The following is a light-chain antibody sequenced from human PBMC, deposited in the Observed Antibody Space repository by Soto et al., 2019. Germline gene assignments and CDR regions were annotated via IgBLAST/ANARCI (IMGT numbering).Light chain of an antibody. Sequence: DIQMSQSPYSLSAAVGDRVTITCGASQNINTYLNWYQQKPGKAPKLLIFDAASLQSGVPSRFSGSGSRTDFTLTITSLQPEDFATYYCQQTSSAPCTFGPGTKVDIK. J-gene: IGKJ3*01. V-gene: IGKV1-39*01. CDR3: QQTSSAPCT. CDR2: DAA. CDR1: QNINTY.